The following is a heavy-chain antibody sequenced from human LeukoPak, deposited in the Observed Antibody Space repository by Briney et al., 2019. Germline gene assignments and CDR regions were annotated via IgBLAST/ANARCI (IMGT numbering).Heavy chain of an antibody. Sequence: GGSLMLSSSAAGFTFSDYYMSWIRQAPGKGLEGVAYISSSGSYTNYADSVKGRFTISRDNAKTSLYLQMNSLRAEDTAVYYCARDGRGYYYGSLDYWGQGALVIVS. CDR2: ISSSGSYT. CDR3: ARDGRGYYYGSLDY. D-gene: IGHD3-10*01. J-gene: IGHJ4*02. CDR1: GFTFSDYY. V-gene: IGHV3-11*06.